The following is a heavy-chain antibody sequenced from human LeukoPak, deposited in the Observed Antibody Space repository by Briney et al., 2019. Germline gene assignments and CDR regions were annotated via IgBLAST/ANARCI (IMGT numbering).Heavy chain of an antibody. Sequence: GGSLRLSCAASGLTFSSYAMHWVRQAQGKGLEWVAVISYDGSNKYYADSVKGRFTISRDNSKNTLYLQMNSLRAEDTAVYYCARGVRYFDYWGQGTLVTVSS. J-gene: IGHJ4*02. CDR2: ISYDGSNK. D-gene: IGHD3-9*01. CDR3: ARGVRYFDY. CDR1: GLTFSSYA. V-gene: IGHV3-30*04.